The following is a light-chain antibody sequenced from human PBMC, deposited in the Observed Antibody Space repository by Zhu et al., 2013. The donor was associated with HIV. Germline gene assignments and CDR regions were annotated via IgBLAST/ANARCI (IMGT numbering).Light chain of an antibody. J-gene: IGKJ2*03. CDR1: QTVRSY. CDR2: AAS. CDR3: QQSYSNLRS. Sequence: DILLTQSPSSLSASVGDRVTITCRASQTVRSYLNWYQQKPGKAPKVLIYAASSLHTGVPSRFSGSGYGTDFTLTISTLQPEDFATYYCQQSYSNLRSFGQGPSWRSN. V-gene: IGKV1-39*01.